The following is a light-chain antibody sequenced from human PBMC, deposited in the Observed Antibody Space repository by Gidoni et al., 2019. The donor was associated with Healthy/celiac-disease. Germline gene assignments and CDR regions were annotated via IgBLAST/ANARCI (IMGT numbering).Light chain of an antibody. V-gene: IGKV3-15*01. CDR3: QQYNNWPPVT. Sequence: DIVMTPSPATLSVSPGERATLSCRASQSVSSNLAWYQQKPGQAPRLLIYGASTRATGIPARFSGSGSGTEFTLTISSLQSEDFAVYYCQQYNNWPPVTFGQGTKLEIK. J-gene: IGKJ2*01. CDR1: QSVSSN. CDR2: GAS.